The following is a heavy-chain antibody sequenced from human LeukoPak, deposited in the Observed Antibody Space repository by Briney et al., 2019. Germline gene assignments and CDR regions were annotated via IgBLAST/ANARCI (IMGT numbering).Heavy chain of an antibody. CDR1: GGSFSGYY. Sequence: SETQSLTCAVYGGSFSGYYWSWIRQPPGKGLEWIGEINHSGSTNYNPSLKSRVTISVDTSKNQFSLKLSSVTAADTAVYYCARRSGWYANWGQGTLVTVSS. CDR3: ARRSGWYAN. V-gene: IGHV4-34*01. D-gene: IGHD6-19*01. CDR2: INHSGST. J-gene: IGHJ4*02.